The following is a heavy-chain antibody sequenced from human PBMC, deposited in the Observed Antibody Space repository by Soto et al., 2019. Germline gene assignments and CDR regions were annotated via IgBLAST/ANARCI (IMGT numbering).Heavy chain of an antibody. CDR3: ARDQRGYSSSWYVPDAFDI. CDR1: GFTFSSYG. D-gene: IGHD6-13*01. V-gene: IGHV3-33*01. Sequence: GGSLRLSCAASGFTFSSYGMHWVRQAQGKGLEWVAVIWYDGSNKYYADSVKGRFTISRDNSKNTLYLQMNSLRAEGTAVYYCARDQRGYSSSWYVPDAFDIWGQGTMVTVSS. CDR2: IWYDGSNK. J-gene: IGHJ3*02.